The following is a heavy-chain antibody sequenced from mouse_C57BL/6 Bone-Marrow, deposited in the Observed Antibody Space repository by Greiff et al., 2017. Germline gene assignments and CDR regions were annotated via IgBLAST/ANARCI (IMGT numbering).Heavy chain of an antibody. CDR1: GFTFSDYG. Sequence: EVKLMESGGGLVQPGGSLKLSCAASGFTFSDYGLAWVRQAPRKGPEWVAFISNLAYSIYYAATVTGRFTISRENAKNTLYLEMISLRSEDTAMYDCSRRVIEDYAMDYWGQGTSVTVSS. J-gene: IGHJ4*01. CDR3: SRRVIEDYAMDY. D-gene: IGHD2-2*01. CDR2: ISNLAYSI. V-gene: IGHV5-15*01.